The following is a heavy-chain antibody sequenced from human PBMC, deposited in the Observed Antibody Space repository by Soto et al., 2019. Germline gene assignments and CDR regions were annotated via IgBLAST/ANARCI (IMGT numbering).Heavy chain of an antibody. J-gene: IGHJ4*02. CDR3: ARGEAMVLDY. CDR1: GGSISSGGYS. V-gene: IGHV4-30-2*01. CDR2: IYHSGST. D-gene: IGHD5-18*01. Sequence: QLPLQESGSGLVKPSQTLSLTCAVSGGSISSGGYSWSWIRQPPGKGLEWIGYIYHSGSTYYNPSLKSRVTISVDRSKNQFSLQLSSVTAADTAVYYCARGEAMVLDYWGQGTLVTVSS.